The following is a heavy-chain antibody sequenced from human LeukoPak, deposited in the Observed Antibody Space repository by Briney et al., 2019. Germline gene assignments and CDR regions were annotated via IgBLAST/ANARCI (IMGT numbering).Heavy chain of an antibody. CDR2: IYYSGST. D-gene: IGHD1-7*01. CDR1: GGSISSYY. CDR3: ARLWRTRFDY. Sequence: SETLSLTCTVSGGSISSYYWSWIRQPPGKGLEWIGYIYYSGSTNYNPSLKSRVTISVDTSKNQFSLKLSSVTAADTAVYYCARLWRTRFDYWGQGTLVTVSS. V-gene: IGHV4-59*08. J-gene: IGHJ4*02.